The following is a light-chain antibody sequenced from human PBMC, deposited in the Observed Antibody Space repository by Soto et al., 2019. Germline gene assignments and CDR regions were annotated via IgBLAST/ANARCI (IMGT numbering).Light chain of an antibody. Sequence: QSVLTQPASVSGSPGQSITISCTGTSSDVGSYNLVSWYQQHPGKAPKLMIYEGSKRPSGVSNRFSGSKSGNTASLTISGLQAEDEADYYCCSYAGSRIVVVFGGGTKVTVL. CDR2: EGS. V-gene: IGLV2-23*01. CDR3: CSYAGSRIVVV. J-gene: IGLJ2*01. CDR1: SSDVGSYNL.